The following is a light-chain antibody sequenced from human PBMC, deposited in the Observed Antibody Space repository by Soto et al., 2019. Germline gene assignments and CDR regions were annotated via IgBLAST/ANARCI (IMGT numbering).Light chain of an antibody. CDR3: SSYTSGSAWV. J-gene: IGLJ3*02. V-gene: IGLV2-14*01. CDR2: EVS. CDR1: SSDVGGYDY. Sequence: QSALTQPASVSGSPGQSITISCTGTSSDVGGYDYVSWYQQHPGKTPKLIIYEVSNRPSGISNRFSGSKSAYTASLTICGLQGEDVGDYYCSSYTSGSAWVFGGGTQLTVL.